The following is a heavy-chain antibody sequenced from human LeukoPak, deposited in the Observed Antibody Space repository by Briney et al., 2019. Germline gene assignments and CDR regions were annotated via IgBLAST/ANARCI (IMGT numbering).Heavy chain of an antibody. D-gene: IGHD4-11*01. Sequence: PSETLSLTCAVSGGSISSGGYSWSWIRQPPGKGLEWIGYIYHSGSTYYNPSLKSRVTISVDRSKNQFSLKLSSVTAADTAVYYCARGSPVTTRAFDYWGQGTLVTVSS. CDR2: IYHSGST. J-gene: IGHJ4*02. CDR3: ARGSPVTTRAFDY. V-gene: IGHV4-30-2*01. CDR1: GGSISSGGYS.